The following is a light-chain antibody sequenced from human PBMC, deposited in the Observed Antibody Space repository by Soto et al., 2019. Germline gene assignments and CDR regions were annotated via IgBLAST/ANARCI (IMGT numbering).Light chain of an antibody. CDR3: QQHNNWPLA. J-gene: IGKJ5*01. V-gene: IGKV3-15*01. CDR2: GAS. CDR1: QSISSK. Sequence: EIVMTQSPDTLSVSPGERATLSCRASQSISSKLAWYQQKPGQAPRLLIYGASNRATGIPARFSGSGSGTEFNLTISSLQSDDSAVYYCQQHNNWPLAFGQGTRLEIK.